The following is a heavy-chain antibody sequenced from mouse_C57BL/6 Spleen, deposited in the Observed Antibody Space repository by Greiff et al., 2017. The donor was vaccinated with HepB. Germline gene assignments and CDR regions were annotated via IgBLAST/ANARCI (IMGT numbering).Heavy chain of an antibody. Sequence: QVQLQQSGAELVRPGTSVKVSCKASGYAFTNYLIEWVKQRPGQGLEWIGVINPGSGGTNYNEKFKGKATLTADKSSSTAYMQLSSLTSEDSAVYFCARGETAQATAWFAYWGQGTLVTVSA. D-gene: IGHD3-2*02. J-gene: IGHJ3*01. CDR2: INPGSGGT. CDR3: ARGETAQATAWFAY. CDR1: GYAFTNYL. V-gene: IGHV1-54*01.